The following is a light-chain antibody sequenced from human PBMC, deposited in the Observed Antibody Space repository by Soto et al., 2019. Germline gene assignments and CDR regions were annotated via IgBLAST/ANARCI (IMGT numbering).Light chain of an antibody. CDR1: SSDVGGYDY. V-gene: IGLV2-8*01. J-gene: IGLJ3*02. Sequence: QSALTQPPSASGSPGQSVTISCTGTSSDVGGYDYVSWYQQHPGKAPKLIIFEVNKWPSGVPDRFSGSKSGNTASLTVSGLQAEDEADYYCSSYTSSSTRVFGGGTKVTVL. CDR3: SSYTSSSTRV. CDR2: EVN.